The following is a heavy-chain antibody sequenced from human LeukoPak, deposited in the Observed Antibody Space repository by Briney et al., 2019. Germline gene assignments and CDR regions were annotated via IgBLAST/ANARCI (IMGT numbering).Heavy chain of an antibody. CDR3: AGDTPPGGDYYFDY. V-gene: IGHV3-33*01. CDR1: GFSFSTYG. CDR2: IWNAGTNT. D-gene: IGHD3-16*01. Sequence: GGSLRLSCAASGFSFSTYGMHWVRQAPGKGLEWVALIWNAGTNTYYADSVKGRFTISRDSSKNTLYLQMNSLRAEDTAVYYCAGDTPPGGDYYFDYWGQGTLVIGSS. J-gene: IGHJ4*02.